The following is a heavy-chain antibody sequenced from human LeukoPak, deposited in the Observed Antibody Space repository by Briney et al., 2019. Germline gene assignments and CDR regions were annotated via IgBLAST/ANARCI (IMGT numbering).Heavy chain of an antibody. J-gene: IGHJ6*02. CDR3: ARDLWDYYYYYDMDV. D-gene: IGHD3-10*01. V-gene: IGHV1-3*01. Sequence: ASVKVSCKASGYTFTSYAMHWVRQAPGQRLEWMGWINAGNGNTKYSQKFQGRVTITRDTSASTAYMELSSLRSEDTAVYYCARDLWDYYYYYDMDVWGQGTTVTVSS. CDR2: INAGNGNT. CDR1: GYTFTSYA.